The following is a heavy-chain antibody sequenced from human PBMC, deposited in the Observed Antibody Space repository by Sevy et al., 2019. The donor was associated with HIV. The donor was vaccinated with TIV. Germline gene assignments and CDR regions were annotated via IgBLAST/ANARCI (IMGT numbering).Heavy chain of an antibody. CDR3: ARDSPRDTAMANYGMDV. CDR1: GGSISSGGYY. J-gene: IGHJ6*02. CDR2: IYYSGST. V-gene: IGHV4-31*03. D-gene: IGHD5-18*01. Sequence: SEILSLTCTVSGGSISSGGYYWSWIHQHPGKGLEWIGYIYYSGSTYYNPSLKSRVTISVDTSKNQFSLKLSSVTAADTAVYYCARDSPRDTAMANYGMDVWGQGTTVTVSS.